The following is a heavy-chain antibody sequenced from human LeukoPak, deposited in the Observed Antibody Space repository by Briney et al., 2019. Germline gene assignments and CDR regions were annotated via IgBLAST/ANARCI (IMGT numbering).Heavy chain of an antibody. CDR2: IYYGGTT. V-gene: IGHV4-59*01. Sequence: KTSETLSLTCTVSGDSITNFYWTWIRQPPGKGLEWIGNIYYGGTTNYNASLKSRVTISGDTSKNQLSLRLRSVTAADTAVYYCARDVTPHVWGQGILVTVSS. CDR3: ARDVTPHV. CDR1: GDSITNFY. J-gene: IGHJ4*02.